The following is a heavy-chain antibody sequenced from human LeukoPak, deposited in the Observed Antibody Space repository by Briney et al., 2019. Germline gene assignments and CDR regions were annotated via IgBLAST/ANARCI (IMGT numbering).Heavy chain of an antibody. CDR2: IYYTGST. CDR1: GGSISSGSYY. J-gene: IGHJ6*02. V-gene: IGHV4-61*02. D-gene: IGHD3-16*01. CDR3: ARDYRLRGSYYYGMDV. Sequence: KPSQTLSLTCTVSGGSISSGSYYWSWIRQPPGRGLEWIGSIYYTGSTYYNPSLKSRVTISLDTSKNLSSLKLRSVTAADAAVYYCARDYRLRGSYYYGMDVWGQGTTDTVSS.